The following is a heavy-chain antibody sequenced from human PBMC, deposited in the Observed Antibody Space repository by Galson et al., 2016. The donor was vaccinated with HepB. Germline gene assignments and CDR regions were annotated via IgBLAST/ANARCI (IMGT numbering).Heavy chain of an antibody. Sequence: SLRLSCAASGFTFNSYGMHWVRQAPGRGLEHVSAISSSGGSTYYADSVKGRFSISRDNSKNTLYLQMSSLRVEDTAVYFCVKSMAGNVDAPMPSWGQGTLVTVSS. D-gene: IGHD5-18*01. CDR2: ISSSGGST. CDR3: VKSMAGNVDAPMPS. CDR1: GFTFNSYG. V-gene: IGHV3-64D*06. J-gene: IGHJ5*02.